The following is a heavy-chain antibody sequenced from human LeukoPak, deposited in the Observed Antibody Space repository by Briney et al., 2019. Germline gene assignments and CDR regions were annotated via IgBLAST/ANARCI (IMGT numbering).Heavy chain of an antibody. V-gene: IGHV4-34*01. CDR1: GGSFSGYY. CDR3: ARVSESLGFDP. Sequence: PSETLSLTCAVYGGSFSGYYWSWLRQPPGKGLEWIGEINHSGSTNYNPSLKSRVTISVDTSKNQFSLKLSSVTAADTAVYYCARVSESLGFDPWGQGTLVTVSS. D-gene: IGHD1-14*01. J-gene: IGHJ5*02. CDR2: INHSGST.